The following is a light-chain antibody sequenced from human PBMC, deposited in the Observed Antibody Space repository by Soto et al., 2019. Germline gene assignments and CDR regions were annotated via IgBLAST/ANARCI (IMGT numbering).Light chain of an antibody. V-gene: IGKV1-5*03. Sequence: IQMTQYKSTLSASVGDRVTITCRASQSIDTWLAWHQQKPGQVPKLLISKASSLESGVPSRFSGSGSGTEFTLTIISLQPDDSATYYCQQYNSYRAFGQGTKVDIK. CDR3: QQYNSYRA. CDR1: QSIDTW. J-gene: IGKJ1*01. CDR2: KAS.